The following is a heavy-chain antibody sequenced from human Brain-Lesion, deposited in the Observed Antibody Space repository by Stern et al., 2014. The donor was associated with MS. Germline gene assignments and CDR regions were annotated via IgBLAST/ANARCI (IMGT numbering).Heavy chain of an antibody. J-gene: IGHJ6*02. CDR1: GASISNTQW. CDR2: IYQRGSA. D-gene: IGHD3-10*01. CDR3: ARDPRRGGLSGYYHGMDV. V-gene: IGHV4-4*02. Sequence: QVQLQESGPGLVKPSGTLSLTCAVSGASISNTQWWTWVRPSPGKGLEWIGEIYQRGSANYNPSLRSRVTILVDRSKNSFSLKLNSVTAADTAVYYCARDPRRGGLSGYYHGMDVWGQGTTVTVSS.